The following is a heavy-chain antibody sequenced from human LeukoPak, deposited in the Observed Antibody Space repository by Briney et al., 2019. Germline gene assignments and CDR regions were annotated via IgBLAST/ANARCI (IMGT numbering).Heavy chain of an antibody. Sequence: PSETLSLTCTVSGGSVSSGDYYWSWIRQPPGKGLEWIGYINYSGSTYYNPSLKSRVTISVDTSKNQFSLKLSSVTAADTAVYYCARSVWFGESGFDYWSQGTLVTVSS. CDR1: GGSVSSGDYY. CDR3: ARSVWFGESGFDY. D-gene: IGHD3-10*01. CDR2: INYSGST. V-gene: IGHV4-30-4*01. J-gene: IGHJ4*02.